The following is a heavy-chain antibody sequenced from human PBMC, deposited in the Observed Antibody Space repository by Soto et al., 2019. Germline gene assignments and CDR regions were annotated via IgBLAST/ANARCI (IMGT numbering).Heavy chain of an antibody. CDR2: IYYSGST. V-gene: IGHV4-30-4*01. D-gene: IGHD6-13*01. CDR3: ARGSGIAAAGRVPKYYYYMDV. Sequence: SETLSLTCTVSGGSISSGDYYWSWIRQPPGKGLEWIGYIYYSGSTYYNPSLKSRVTISVDTSKNQFSLKLSSVTAADTAVYYCARGSGIAAAGRVPKYYYYMDVWGKGTTVTVSS. CDR1: GGSISSGDYY. J-gene: IGHJ6*03.